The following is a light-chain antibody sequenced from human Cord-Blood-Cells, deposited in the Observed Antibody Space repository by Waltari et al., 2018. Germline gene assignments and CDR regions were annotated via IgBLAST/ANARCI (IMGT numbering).Light chain of an antibody. CDR1: SSDVGGYNY. CDR2: DVS. Sequence: QSALTQPASVSGSPGKSITISCTGTSSDVGGYNYDSWYQQHPGKAPTLMIYDVSNRPSGVSNRFSGSKSGNTASLTIPGLQAEDEADYYCSSYTSSSTLVFGGGTKLTVL. V-gene: IGLV2-14*01. J-gene: IGLJ2*01. CDR3: SSYTSSSTLV.